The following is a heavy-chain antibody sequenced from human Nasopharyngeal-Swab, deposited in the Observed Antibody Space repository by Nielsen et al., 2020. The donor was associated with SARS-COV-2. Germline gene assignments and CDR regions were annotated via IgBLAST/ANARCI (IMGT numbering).Heavy chain of an antibody. CDR3: ARRGRCSGSSCDMDV. Sequence: WGRQAPGQGLEWMGMINTGSGGTTNAQKYQGRVTMTRDTSTSTVFMDLSSLRSEDTAVYYCARRGRCSGSSCDMDVWGQGTTVTVSS. J-gene: IGHJ6*02. D-gene: IGHD2-2*01. CDR2: INTGSGGT. V-gene: IGHV1-46*01.